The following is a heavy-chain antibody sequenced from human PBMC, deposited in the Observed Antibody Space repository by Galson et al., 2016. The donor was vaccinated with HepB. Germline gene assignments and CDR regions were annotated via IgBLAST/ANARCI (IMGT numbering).Heavy chain of an antibody. D-gene: IGHD1-26*01. J-gene: IGHJ6*02. CDR1: GFNFDDHA. CDR3: AKDVGHRSHGLDV. CDR2: ISWNSIIL. V-gene: IGHV3-9*01. Sequence: SPRLSCATSGFNFDDHAMHWVRQAPGKGLEWVSSISWNSIILGYADSVKGRFTISRDSAKSSLYLQMNSLRAEDTAFYYCAKDVGHRSHGLDVWGQGTTVTVSS.